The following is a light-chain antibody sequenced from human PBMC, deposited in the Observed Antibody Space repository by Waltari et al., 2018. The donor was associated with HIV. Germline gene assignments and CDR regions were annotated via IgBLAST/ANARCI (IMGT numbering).Light chain of an antibody. CDR3: MLFFRSSYL. Sequence: QTVVTQEPSLTVAPGGTLTLTCSSATGPVSSGHYANWFQQKPGQPPRPLFYSSNRRHSLTPERFSASLVGDRAVLTLSSVWPEDQADYFCMLFFRSSYLFGGGTKVTVL. V-gene: IGLV7-43*01. CDR1: TGPVSSGHY. CDR2: SSN. J-gene: IGLJ2*01.